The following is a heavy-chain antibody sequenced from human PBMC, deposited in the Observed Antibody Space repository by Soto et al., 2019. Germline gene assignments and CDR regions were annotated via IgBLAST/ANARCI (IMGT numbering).Heavy chain of an antibody. CDR3: ARGVGSSPPQY. V-gene: IGHV4-59*02. CDR2: IYASGSP. CDR1: GGSVSVYY. J-gene: IGHJ4*02. D-gene: IGHD1-26*01. Sequence: TLSLTCTISGGSVSVYYWSWIRQSTGQGLEWIGYIYASGSPYYNPSLRSRVTISADTSKNQISLKLTSPTAADTAVYYCARGVGSSPPQYWGRGTQVTVSS.